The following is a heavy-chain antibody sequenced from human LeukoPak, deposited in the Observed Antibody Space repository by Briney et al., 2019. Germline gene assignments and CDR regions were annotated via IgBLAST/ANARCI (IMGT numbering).Heavy chain of an antibody. D-gene: IGHD5-18*01. J-gene: IGHJ4*02. CDR2: ISSSGSTI. CDR1: GFTFSSYE. V-gene: IGHV3-48*03. Sequence: PGGSLRLSCAASGFTFSSYEMNWVRQAPGKGLEWVSYISSSGSTIYYADSVKGRFTISRDNAKNSLYLQMSGLRVDDTAVYYCARGYISGTHFDSWGQGTLVTVSS. CDR3: ARGYISGTHFDS.